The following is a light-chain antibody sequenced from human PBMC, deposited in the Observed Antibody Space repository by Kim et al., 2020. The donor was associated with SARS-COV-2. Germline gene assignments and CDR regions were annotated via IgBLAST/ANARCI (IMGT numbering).Light chain of an antibody. J-gene: IGKJ1*01. Sequence: PGEPATLSCRASQSVSSSYLAWYQQKPGQAPRLLIYGASSRATGIPDRFSGSGSGTDFTLTISRLEPEDFAVYYCQQYGSSPPWTFGQGTKVDIK. CDR3: QQYGSSPPWT. V-gene: IGKV3-20*01. CDR1: QSVSSSY. CDR2: GAS.